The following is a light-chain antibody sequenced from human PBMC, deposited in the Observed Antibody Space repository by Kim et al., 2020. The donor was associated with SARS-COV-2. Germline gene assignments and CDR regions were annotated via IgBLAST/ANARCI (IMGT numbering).Light chain of an antibody. V-gene: IGLV4-69*01. J-gene: IGLJ3*02. CDR2: LKSDGSH. CDR3: QTWGTGIWV. Sequence: QPVLTQSPSASASLGASVTLTCSLSSGHTSYAIAWHQQQPEKGPRYLMKLKSDGSHTKGDGIPDRFSGFSSGAERFLTISSLQSEDEADYYCQTWGTGIWVFGGGTQLTVL. CDR1: SGHTSYA.